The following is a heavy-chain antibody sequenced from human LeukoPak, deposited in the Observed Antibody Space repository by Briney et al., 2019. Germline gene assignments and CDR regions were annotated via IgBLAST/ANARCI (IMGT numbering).Heavy chain of an antibody. CDR1: GYTFTGYY. D-gene: IGHD3-10*01. Sequence: GASVKVSCKASGYTFTGYYIHWVRQAPGQGLEWMGWINPNSGGTNYAQKFQGRVTMTRDTSISTAYMELSRLRSDDTAVYYCAIAVVRGVYYYGSGNDYWGQGTLVTVSS. V-gene: IGHV1-2*02. J-gene: IGHJ4*02. CDR2: INPNSGGT. CDR3: AIAVVRGVYYYGSGNDY.